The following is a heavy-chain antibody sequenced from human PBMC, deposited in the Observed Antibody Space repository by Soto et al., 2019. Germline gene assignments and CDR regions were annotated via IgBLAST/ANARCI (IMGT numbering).Heavy chain of an antibody. CDR2: ASYDGSYK. D-gene: IGHD5-12*01. V-gene: IGHV3-30*18. Sequence: QVQLVESGGGVVQPGRSLRLSCAASGFTFSSFGMHWVRQAPGKGLEWVAVASYDGSYKYYADSVKGRITISRDNSKNTLYLQMNGPGDDDTAVYYCAKERSVVATTPDFDYWGQGTLVTVSS. CDR3: AKERSVVATTPDFDY. J-gene: IGHJ4*02. CDR1: GFTFSSFG.